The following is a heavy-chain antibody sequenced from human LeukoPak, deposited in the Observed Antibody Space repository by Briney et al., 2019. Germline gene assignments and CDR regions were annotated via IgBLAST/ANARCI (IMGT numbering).Heavy chain of an antibody. J-gene: IGHJ3*02. Sequence: PSETLSLTCAVYGGSFSGYYWSWIRQPPGKGLEWIGEINHSGSTNYNPSLKSRVTISVDTSKNQFSLKLSSVTAADTAVYYCASGGDGYNFGDVAFDIWGQGTMVTVSS. CDR2: INHSGST. CDR1: GGSFSGYY. V-gene: IGHV4-34*01. D-gene: IGHD5-24*01. CDR3: ASGGDGYNFGDVAFDI.